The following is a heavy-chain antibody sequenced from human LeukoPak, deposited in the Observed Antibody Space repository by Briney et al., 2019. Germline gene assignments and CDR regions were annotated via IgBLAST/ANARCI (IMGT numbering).Heavy chain of an antibody. CDR3: ASRLLHNWFDP. D-gene: IGHD2/OR15-2a*01. V-gene: IGHV4-30-4*01. CDR2: IYYSGST. CDR1: GGSISSGDYY. J-gene: IGHJ5*02. Sequence: PSETLSLTCTVSGGSISSGDYYWSWIRQPPGKGLEWIGYIYYSGSTYYNPSLKSRVTLSVDTSKNQFSLKLSSVTAADTAVYYCASRLLHNWFDPWGQGTLVTVSS.